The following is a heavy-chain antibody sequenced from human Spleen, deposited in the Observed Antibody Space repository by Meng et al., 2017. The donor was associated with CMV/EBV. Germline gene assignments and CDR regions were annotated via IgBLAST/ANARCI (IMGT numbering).Heavy chain of an antibody. CDR1: GYTFTDHY. D-gene: IGHD7-27*01. CDR3: ARDKNWGPDY. Sequence: KVSCKASGYTFTDHYFHWVRQAPGQGLEWMGWIHPQSGVTNYAQKFQARVTLTRDTSINTGYMELSRLTSDDTAVYYCARDKNWGPDYWGQGTLVTVSS. J-gene: IGHJ4*02. CDR2: IHPQSGVT. V-gene: IGHV1-2*02.